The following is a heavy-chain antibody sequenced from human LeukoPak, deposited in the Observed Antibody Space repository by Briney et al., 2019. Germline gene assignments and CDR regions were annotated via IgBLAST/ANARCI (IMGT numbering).Heavy chain of an antibody. CDR3: ARDVGDYDYVWGSYRPNYFDY. Sequence: SGGSLRLSCAASGFTFSSYSMNWVRQAPGKGLEWVSSISSSSSYIYYADSMKGRFTISRDNAKNSLYLQMNSLRAEDTAVYYCARDVGDYDYVWGSYRPNYFDYWGQGTLVTVSS. D-gene: IGHD3-16*02. CDR2: ISSSSSYI. CDR1: GFTFSSYS. V-gene: IGHV3-21*01. J-gene: IGHJ4*02.